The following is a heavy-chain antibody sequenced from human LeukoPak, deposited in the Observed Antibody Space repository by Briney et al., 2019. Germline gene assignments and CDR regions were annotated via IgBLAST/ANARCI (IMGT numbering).Heavy chain of an antibody. CDR3: ARPVIVVPNAFDI. J-gene: IGHJ3*02. Sequence: GSLRLSCAASGFTFSSYWMSWVRQAPGKGLEWVSYISSSSSTTYYADSVKGRFTISRDNAKNSLYLQMNSLRAEDTAVYYCARPVIVVPNAFDIWGQGTMVTVSS. CDR1: GFTFSSYW. V-gene: IGHV3-48*04. D-gene: IGHD3-22*01. CDR2: ISSSSSTT.